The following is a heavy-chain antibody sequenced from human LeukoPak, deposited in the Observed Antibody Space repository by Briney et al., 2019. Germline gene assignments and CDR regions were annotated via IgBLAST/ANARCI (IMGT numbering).Heavy chain of an antibody. J-gene: IGHJ4*02. CDR2: IYSGGGT. Sequence: GGSLRLSCAASGFTVSSNYMSWIRQAPGKGLEWVSVIYSGGGTYYAGFVKGRFTISRDNSKNTLYLQMNSLRAEDTAVYYCARDDGSSPYDYWGQGTLVTVSS. D-gene: IGHD6-6*01. CDR3: ARDDGSSPYDY. V-gene: IGHV3-66*02. CDR1: GFTVSSNY.